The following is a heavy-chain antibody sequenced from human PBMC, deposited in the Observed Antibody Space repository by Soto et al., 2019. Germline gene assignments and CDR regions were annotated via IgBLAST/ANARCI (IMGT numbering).Heavy chain of an antibody. CDR2: ISTYNGNT. CDR1: GYTFNGYS. J-gene: IGHJ4*02. CDR3: ARVAKNRWWAFED. V-gene: IGHV1-18*04. Sequence: QVHLLQSGAEVKRPGASVKVSCKTSGYTFNGYSISWVRQAPGQGLEWRGWISTYNGNTNSAQRFQDRGTLTTDTSTRTAYMELTNLRFDDPALYFCARVAKNRWWAFEDWGPGPMVPVSS. D-gene: IGHD2-15*01.